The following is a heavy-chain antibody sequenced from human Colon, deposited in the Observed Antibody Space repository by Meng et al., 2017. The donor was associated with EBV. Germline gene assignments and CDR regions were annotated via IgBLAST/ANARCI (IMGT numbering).Heavy chain of an antibody. D-gene: IGHD2-21*01. CDR3: ASFDHIPRRNYFDY. V-gene: IGHV4-30-4*01. J-gene: IGHJ4*02. Sequence: VALAESDPGVVEPSQPLSLPCTASGGSMSSGNYYWSWIRQPPGKGLEWIGYINHSGSAYYNPSLKSRVSISVDTSKNQFSLNLNSMTAADTAVYYCASFDHIPRRNYFDYWGQGTLVTVSS. CDR1: GGSMSSGNYY. CDR2: INHSGSA.